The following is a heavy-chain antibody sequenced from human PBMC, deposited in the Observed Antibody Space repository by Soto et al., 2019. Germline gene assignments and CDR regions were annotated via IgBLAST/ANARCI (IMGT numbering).Heavy chain of an antibody. J-gene: IGHJ4*02. CDR3: VRDDFDDWGFDF. D-gene: IGHD4-17*01. CDR2: INRDGSST. CDR1: GFSLGNYW. Sequence: PGGSLRLSCAVSGFSLGNYWMHWVRQAPGKGLEWVSRINRDGSSTSYADSVKGRFTTSRDKAENMLLLQANSLRDDDTAVYYCVRDDFDDWGFDFWGQGTLVTVSS. V-gene: IGHV3-74*01.